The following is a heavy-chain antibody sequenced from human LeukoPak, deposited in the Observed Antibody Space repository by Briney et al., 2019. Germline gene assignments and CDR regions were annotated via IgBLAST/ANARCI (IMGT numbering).Heavy chain of an antibody. CDR1: GFTFSTYS. Sequence: GGSLRLSCAASGFTFSTYSMNWVRQAPGKGLEWVAVISYDGSNKYYADSAKGRFTISRDNSKNTLYLQMNSLRAEDTAVYYCARRGDGGRSFDYWGQGTLVTVSS. CDR2: ISYDGSNK. V-gene: IGHV3-30*03. J-gene: IGHJ4*02. D-gene: IGHD4-23*01. CDR3: ARRGDGGRSFDY.